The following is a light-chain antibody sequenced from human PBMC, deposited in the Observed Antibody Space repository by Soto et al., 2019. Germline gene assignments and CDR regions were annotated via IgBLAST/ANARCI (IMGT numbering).Light chain of an antibody. CDR2: GAS. Sequence: VMTQSPATLSVSPGERATLSCRASQSISNHLAWYQQKPGQAPRLLIYGASTRATGIPARFSGSGSGTEFTLTISSLQSEDFAVYYCHQYNNWPPWTFGQGTKVEMK. V-gene: IGKV3-15*01. J-gene: IGKJ1*01. CDR1: QSISNH. CDR3: HQYNNWPPWT.